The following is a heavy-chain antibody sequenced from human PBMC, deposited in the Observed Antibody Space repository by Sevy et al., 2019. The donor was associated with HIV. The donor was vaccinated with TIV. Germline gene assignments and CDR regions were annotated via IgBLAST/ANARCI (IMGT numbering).Heavy chain of an antibody. J-gene: IGHJ6*02. CDR3: ARLDFQPGSGSIYYYGMDV. CDR1: GGSISSSSYY. V-gene: IGHV4-39*01. D-gene: IGHD3-10*01. Sequence: SETLSLTCTVSGGSISSSSYYWGWIRQPPGKGLEWIGSIYYSGSTYYNPSLKSRVTISVDTSKNQFSLKLSSVTAADTAVYYCARLDFQPGSGSIYYYGMDVWGQGTTVTVSS. CDR2: IYYSGST.